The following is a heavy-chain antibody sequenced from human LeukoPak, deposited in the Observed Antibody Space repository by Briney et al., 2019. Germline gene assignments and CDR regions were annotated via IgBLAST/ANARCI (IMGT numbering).Heavy chain of an antibody. Sequence: LGGSLRLSCAASGITFSRSLMHWVRQAPGKGLVWVSRINSDGSSTIYADSVKGRFTISRDNAKNTLYLQMNSLRAEDTAVYYCARDLNWKFDYWGQGTLVTVSS. CDR1: GITFSRSL. J-gene: IGHJ4*02. CDR3: ARDLNWKFDY. D-gene: IGHD1-1*01. V-gene: IGHV3-74*01. CDR2: INSDGSST.